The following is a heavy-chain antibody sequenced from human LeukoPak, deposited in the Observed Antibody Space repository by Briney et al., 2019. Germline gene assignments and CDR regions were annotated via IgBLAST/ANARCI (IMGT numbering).Heavy chain of an antibody. CDR2: IYSGGST. CDR1: GFTVSSNY. V-gene: IGHV3-66*01. CDR3: ARERCSGGSCYWFDP. D-gene: IGHD2-15*01. J-gene: IGHJ5*02. Sequence: PGGSLRLSCAASGFTVSSNYMSWVRQAPGKGLEWVSVIYSGGSTYYADSVKGRFTISRDNSKNTVYLQMNSLRAEDTAVYYCARERCSGGSCYWFDPWGQGTLVTVFS.